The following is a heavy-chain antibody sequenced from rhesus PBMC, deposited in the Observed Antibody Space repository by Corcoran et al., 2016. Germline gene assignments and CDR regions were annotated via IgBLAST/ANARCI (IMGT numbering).Heavy chain of an antibody. D-gene: IGHD3-9*01. CDR1: GFSISTSGMG. V-gene: IGHV2-174*01. CDR3: ARNGYYEDDYGYYYNYGLDS. Sequence: QVTLKESGPALVKPTQTLTLTCTFSGFSISTSGMGVGWIRQPPGKALEWQALIYWDDDKYYSTSLKSRLTISKDTSKNQVVLTMTNMDPVDTATYYCARNGYYEDDYGYYYNYGLDSWGQGVVVTVSS. J-gene: IGHJ6*01. CDR2: IYWDDDK.